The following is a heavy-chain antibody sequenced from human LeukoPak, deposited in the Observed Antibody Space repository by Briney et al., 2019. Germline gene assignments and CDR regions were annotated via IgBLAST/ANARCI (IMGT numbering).Heavy chain of an antibody. CDR3: ARGRTTVTPDY. CDR2: INSDGSST. CDR1: GFTLSGYW. D-gene: IGHD4-17*01. J-gene: IGHJ4*02. Sequence: GGSLRLSCAASGFTLSGYWMHWIRQAPGKGLIWVSRINSDGSSTSYADSVKGRFTISRDNAKNTLYLQMNGLRADDTAVYYCARGRTTVTPDYWGQGILVTVSS. V-gene: IGHV3-74*01.